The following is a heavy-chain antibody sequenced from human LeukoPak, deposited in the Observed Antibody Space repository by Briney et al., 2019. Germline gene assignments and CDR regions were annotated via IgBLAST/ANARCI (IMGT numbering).Heavy chain of an antibody. J-gene: IGHJ6*03. CDR3: ARDPEPTGVTHRGDYYHYYMDV. CDR2: IIPIFGTA. D-gene: IGHD4-23*01. CDR1: GGTFSSYA. V-gene: IGHV1-69*05. Sequence: SLKVSCKASGGTFSSYAISWVRQAPGQALEWMGGIIPIFGTANYAQKVQGRVTITTDESTRAAYMELSSLRSEDTAVYYCARDPEPTGVTHRGDYYHYYMDVWGKGTTVTVSS.